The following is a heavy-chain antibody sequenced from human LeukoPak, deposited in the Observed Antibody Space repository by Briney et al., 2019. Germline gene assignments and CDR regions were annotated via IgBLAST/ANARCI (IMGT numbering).Heavy chain of an antibody. D-gene: IGHD6-19*01. V-gene: IGHV1-69*13. J-gene: IGHJ4*02. Sequence: ASVKVSCKASGGTFSSYAISWVRQAPGQGLEWMGGIIPIFGTANYAQKFQGRVTITADESTSTAYMELSSLRSEDTAVYYCARGVGRQQWLVPFDHWGQGTLVTVSS. CDR1: GGTFSSYA. CDR3: ARGVGRQQWLVPFDH. CDR2: IIPIFGTA.